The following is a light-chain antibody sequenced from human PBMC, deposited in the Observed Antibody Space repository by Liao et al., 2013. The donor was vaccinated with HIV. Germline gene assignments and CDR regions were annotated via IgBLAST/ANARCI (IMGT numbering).Light chain of an antibody. Sequence: SYVLTQPPSVSVAPGKTARITCGGSYIGSKSVHWYQQKPGQAPVLVIYYDSDRPAGISERFSGSNSGNTATLTISRVEAGDEADYSCQVWDGNTNHWVFGGGTKLTVL. CDR2: YDS. J-gene: IGLJ3*02. V-gene: IGLV3-21*04. CDR1: YIGSKS. CDR3: QVWDGNTNHWV.